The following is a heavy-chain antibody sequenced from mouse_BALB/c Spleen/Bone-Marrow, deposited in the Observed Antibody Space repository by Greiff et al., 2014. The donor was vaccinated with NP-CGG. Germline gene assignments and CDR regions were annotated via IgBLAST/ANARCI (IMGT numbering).Heavy chain of an antibody. D-gene: IGHD1-1*01. J-gene: IGHJ1*01. CDR2: INPYNGDT. Sequence: VQLKHSGPELVKPGASVKISCKASGYSFTGYFMNWVMQSHGKSLEWIGRINPYNGDTFYNQKFKDKATLTEDKSSSTAHMELRSLASEDSAVYYCTRVTTNWYFDVWGAGTTVTVSS. V-gene: IGHV1-20*02. CDR3: TRVTTNWYFDV. CDR1: GYSFTGYF.